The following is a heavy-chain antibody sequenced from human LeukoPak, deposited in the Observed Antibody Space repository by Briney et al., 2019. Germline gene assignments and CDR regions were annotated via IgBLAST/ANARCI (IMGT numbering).Heavy chain of an antibody. J-gene: IGHJ4*02. CDR2: ISGSGGST. D-gene: IGHD5-18*01. V-gene: IGHV3-23*01. CDR1: AFTFSSYA. CDR3: AKDGRIQLWAPYYFDY. Sequence: PGGSLRLSCAASAFTFSSYAMRCVRQAPGKGLEWVSAISGSGGSTYYADSVKGRFTISRDNSKNTLYLQMNSLRAEDTAVYYFAKDGRIQLWAPYYFDYWGQGTLVTVSS.